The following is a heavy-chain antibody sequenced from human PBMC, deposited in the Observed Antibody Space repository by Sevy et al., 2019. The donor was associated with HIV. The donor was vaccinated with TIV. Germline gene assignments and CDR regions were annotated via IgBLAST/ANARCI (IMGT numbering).Heavy chain of an antibody. V-gene: IGHV3-23*01. CDR2: ISGSGGST. D-gene: IGHD3-10*01. CDR1: GFTFSSYA. CDR3: AKVGTYYYGSGRTFDY. J-gene: IGHJ4*02. Sequence: GGSLRLSCAASGFTFSSYAMSWVRQAPGKGLEWVSAISGSGGSTYYADSVKGRFTISRDNSKNTLYLQRNSLRAEDTAVYYCAKVGTYYYGSGRTFDYWGQGTLVTVSS.